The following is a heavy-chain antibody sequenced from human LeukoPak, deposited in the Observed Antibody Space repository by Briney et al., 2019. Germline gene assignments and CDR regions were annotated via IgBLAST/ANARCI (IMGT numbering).Heavy chain of an antibody. V-gene: IGHV3-66*01. D-gene: IGHD2/OR15-2a*01. Sequence: GGSLRLSCAASGFTVSSNYMIWVRQAPGKGLEWVSVIYSDGSTFYADSVKGRFTISRDNSKNMLYLQMNSLRAEDTAVYYCARENIHSYYFDYWGQGTLVTVSS. CDR2: IYSDGST. J-gene: IGHJ4*02. CDR3: ARENIHSYYFDY. CDR1: GFTVSSNY.